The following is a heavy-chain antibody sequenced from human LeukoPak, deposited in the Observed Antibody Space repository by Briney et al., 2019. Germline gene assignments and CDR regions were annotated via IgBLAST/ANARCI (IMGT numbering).Heavy chain of an antibody. CDR1: GYTFTGDY. J-gene: IGHJ5*02. CDR3: ARYEYSSSSGDNWFDP. CDR2: INPNSGGT. D-gene: IGHD6-6*01. V-gene: IGHV1-2*06. Sequence: GASVKVSCKASGYTFTGDYMHWVRQAPGQGLEWMGRINPNSGGTNYAQKFQGRVTMTRDTSISTAYMELSRLRSDDTAVYYCARYEYSSSSGDNWFDPWGQGTLVTVSS.